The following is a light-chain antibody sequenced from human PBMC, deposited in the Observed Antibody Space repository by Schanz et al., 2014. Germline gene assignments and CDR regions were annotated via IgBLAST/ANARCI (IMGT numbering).Light chain of an antibody. V-gene: IGLV2-14*01. Sequence: QSALTQPASVSGSPGQSITISCTGTSSDIGDYNYVSWYQQHPGKAPKLMIYDVSNRPSGVSNRFSGSKSGNTASLTIAGLQAEGEADYFCCPYTSRSTLEVSGTGAKLPVL. CDR1: SSDIGDYNY. CDR2: DVS. CDR3: CPYTSRSTLEV. J-gene: IGLJ1*01.